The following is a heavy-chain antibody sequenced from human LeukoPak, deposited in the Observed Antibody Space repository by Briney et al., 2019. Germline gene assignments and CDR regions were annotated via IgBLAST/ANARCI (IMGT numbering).Heavy chain of an antibody. CDR3: ARRRIAAADL. J-gene: IGHJ5*02. CDR1: GYSISSGYY. V-gene: IGHV4-38-2*01. Sequence: SETLSLTCAVSGYSISSGYYWGWIRQPPGKGLEWIGSIYHSGSTYYKPSLKSRVTISVDTSKNQFSLKLSSVTAADTAVYYCARRRIAAADLWGQGTLVTVSS. CDR2: IYHSGST. D-gene: IGHD6-13*01.